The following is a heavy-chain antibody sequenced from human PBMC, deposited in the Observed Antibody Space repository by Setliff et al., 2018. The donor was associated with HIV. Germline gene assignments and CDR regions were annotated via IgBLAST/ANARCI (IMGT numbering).Heavy chain of an antibody. Sequence: SETLSLTCDVSGGSISSNSWWSWVRQSPGKGLEWIGEMFHSGTTHYNPSLKSRVTLSLDKSRNQISLKVTSVTATDTAVYYCAGESALSGQSDWGQGTLVTVSS. J-gene: IGHJ4*02. V-gene: IGHV4-4*02. CDR2: MFHSGTT. CDR3: AGESALSGQSD. CDR1: GGSISSNSW. D-gene: IGHD6-19*01.